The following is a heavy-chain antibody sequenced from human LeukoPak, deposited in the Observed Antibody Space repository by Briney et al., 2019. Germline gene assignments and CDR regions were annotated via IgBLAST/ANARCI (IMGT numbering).Heavy chain of an antibody. Sequence: GGSLRLSCAASGFTFSSYAMSWVRQAPGKGLEWVSAISGSGGSTYYADSVKGRFTISRDNSKNTLYLQMNSLRAEDTAVYYCAKSGVRFLEWLLYFDYWGQGTLVTVSS. CDR1: GFTFSSYA. CDR3: AKSGVRFLEWLLYFDY. CDR2: ISGSGGST. J-gene: IGHJ4*02. V-gene: IGHV3-23*01. D-gene: IGHD3-3*01.